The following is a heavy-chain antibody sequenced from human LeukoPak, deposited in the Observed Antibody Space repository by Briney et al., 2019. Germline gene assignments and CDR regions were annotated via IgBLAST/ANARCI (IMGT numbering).Heavy chain of an antibody. CDR1: GGTFSSYA. CDR2: IIPIIGTA. D-gene: IGHD5-24*01. CDR3: ARDLTDRDGYNSNWFDP. J-gene: IGHJ5*02. V-gene: IGHV1-69*05. Sequence: SVKVSCKASGGTFSSYAISWVRQAPGQGLEWMGRIIPIIGTANYAQKFQGRVTITTDESTSTAYMELSSLRSEDTAVYYCARDLTDRDGYNSNWFDPWGQGTLVTVSS.